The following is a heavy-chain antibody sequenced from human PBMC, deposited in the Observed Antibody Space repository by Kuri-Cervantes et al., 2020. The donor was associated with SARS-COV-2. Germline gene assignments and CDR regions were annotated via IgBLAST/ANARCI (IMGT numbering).Heavy chain of an antibody. D-gene: IGHD7-27*01. J-gene: IGHJ4*02. CDR2: MYHSGST. CDR1: GYSISSGYY. CDR3: VRHEAGEMVY. V-gene: IGHV4-38-2*01. Sequence: SQTLSLTCAVSGYSISSGYYWGWIRQPPVKGLEWIGSMYHSGSTYYNQSLKSRVTISVDTSKDQFSLKLSSVTAADTAVYYCVRHEAGEMVYWGQGTLVTVSS.